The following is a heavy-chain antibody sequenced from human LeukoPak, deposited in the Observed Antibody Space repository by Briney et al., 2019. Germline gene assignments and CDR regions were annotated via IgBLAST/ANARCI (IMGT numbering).Heavy chain of an antibody. CDR1: RFTFSNAW. J-gene: IGHJ3*02. V-gene: IGHV3-15*01. CDR2: IKSKTSGGTP. CDR3: TTEGYTYGFHSFDI. Sequence: GGSLRLSCAASRFTFSNAWMSWVRQAPGKGLEWGGRIKSKTSGGTPDYAAPVKVKYAISREDSKNTLYLQMNSLKTEDAAVYYCTTEGYTYGFHSFDIWGQGTMVTVSS. D-gene: IGHD5-18*01.